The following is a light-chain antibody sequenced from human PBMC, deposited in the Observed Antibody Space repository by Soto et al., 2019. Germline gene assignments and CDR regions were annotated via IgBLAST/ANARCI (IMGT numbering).Light chain of an antibody. Sequence: QSALTQPSSVSASPGQSITISCTGSDSDVGSYDLVSWYQQHPDKAPKLLIYEVTKRPSGVYNRFSGSKSDNTASLTISGRQAEDEADYYCSSYAGTSHYVFGTGTKVTVL. CDR1: DSDVGSYDL. V-gene: IGLV2-23*02. J-gene: IGLJ1*01. CDR3: SSYAGTSHYV. CDR2: EVT.